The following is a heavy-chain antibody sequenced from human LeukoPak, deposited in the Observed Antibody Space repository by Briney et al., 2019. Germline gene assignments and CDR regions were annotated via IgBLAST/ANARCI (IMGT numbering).Heavy chain of an antibody. V-gene: IGHV1-8*03. CDR3: AKSGYSSSWSNAAVYNWFDP. Sequence: ASVKVSCKASGYTFTSYDINWVRQATGQGLEWMGWMNPNSGNTGYAQKFQGRVTITRNTSISTAYMELSSLRSEDTAVYYCAKSGYSSSWSNAAVYNWFDPWGQGTLVTVSS. D-gene: IGHD6-13*01. CDR2: MNPNSGNT. J-gene: IGHJ5*02. CDR1: GYTFTSYD.